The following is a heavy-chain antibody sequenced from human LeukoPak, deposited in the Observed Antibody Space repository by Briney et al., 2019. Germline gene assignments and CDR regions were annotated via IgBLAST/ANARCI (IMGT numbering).Heavy chain of an antibody. CDR2: IYYDGST. CDR3: ARDYGDIPPDWYYDL. Sequence: PSETLSLTCTVSGGSITITNYYWGWIRQPPGKGLEWVGNIYYDGSTYYNPSLKSRVTISVDTSKNQFSLKLRSVTAADTAVYYCARDYGDIPPDWYYDLWGRGTLVTVSS. J-gene: IGHJ2*01. D-gene: IGHD4-17*01. CDR1: GGSITITNYY. V-gene: IGHV4-39*07.